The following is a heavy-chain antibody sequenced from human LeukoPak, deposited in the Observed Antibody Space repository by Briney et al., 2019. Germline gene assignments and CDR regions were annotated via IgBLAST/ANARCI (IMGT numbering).Heavy chain of an antibody. CDR1: GGSISSSSYY. Sequence: PSETLSLTCTVSGGSISSSSYYWGWIRQPPGKGLEWIGSIYYSGSTYYNPSLKSRVTISVDTSKNQFSLKLSSVTAADTAVYYCARGYGFWSGYLGSYFDYWGQGTLVTVSS. CDR2: IYYSGST. V-gene: IGHV4-39*01. CDR3: ARGYGFWSGYLGSYFDY. J-gene: IGHJ4*02. D-gene: IGHD3-3*01.